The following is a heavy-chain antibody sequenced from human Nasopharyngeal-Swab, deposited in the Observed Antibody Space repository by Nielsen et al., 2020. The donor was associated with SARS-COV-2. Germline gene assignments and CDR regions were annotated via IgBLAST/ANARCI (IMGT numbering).Heavy chain of an antibody. D-gene: IGHD3-10*01. J-gene: IGHJ6*02. CDR2: INHSGSP. CDR3: ARGVRLTRITMVRGPIESVYGMDV. CDR1: GGSFRGYY. V-gene: IGHV4-34*01. Sequence: SETLSLTCAVYGGSFRGYYWSWIRQPPGKGLEWIGEINHSGSPNYNPSLKSRVTISVDTSKNQFSLKLSSVTAADTAVYYCARGVRLTRITMVRGPIESVYGMDVWGQGTTVTVSS.